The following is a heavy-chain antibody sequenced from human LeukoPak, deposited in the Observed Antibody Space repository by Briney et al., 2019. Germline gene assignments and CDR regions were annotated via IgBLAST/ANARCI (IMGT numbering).Heavy chain of an antibody. CDR2: IYYSGST. D-gene: IGHD3-3*01. V-gene: IGHV4-59*01. CDR3: ARDGFWSGYYLGWFDP. J-gene: IGHJ5*02. Sequence: SETLSLTCTVSGGSISSYYWSWIRQPPGKGLEWIGYIYYSGSTNYNPSLKSRVTISVDTSKNQFSLKLSSVTAADTVVYYCARDGFWSGYYLGWFDPWGQGTLVTVSS. CDR1: GGSISSYY.